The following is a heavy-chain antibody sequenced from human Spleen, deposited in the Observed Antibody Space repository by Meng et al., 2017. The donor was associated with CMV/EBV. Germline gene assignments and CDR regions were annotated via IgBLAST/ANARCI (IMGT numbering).Heavy chain of an antibody. D-gene: IGHD5-18*01. J-gene: IGHJ6*02. V-gene: IGHV3-30*02. Sequence: GGSLRLSCVASGFTLSSYGMHWVRQAPGKGLEWVAVIFFDGSAEFYANSVKGRFTISRDNSKNTLYLQMNSLRAEDTAVYYCAKISVDTAMAYYYGMDVWGQGTTVTVSS. CDR3: AKISVDTAMAYYYGMDV. CDR2: IFFDGSAE. CDR1: GFTLSSYG.